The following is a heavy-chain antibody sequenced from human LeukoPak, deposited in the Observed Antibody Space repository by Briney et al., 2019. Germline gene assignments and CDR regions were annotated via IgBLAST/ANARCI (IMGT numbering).Heavy chain of an antibody. D-gene: IGHD4-17*01. Sequence: PGGSLRLSCAASGFTFSHHAMSWVRQAPGKGLEWVSNIRATSGTTFYADSVKGRFTISRDNSTNTLYLQMNSLRAEDTAVYYCAKDRGDYDPEYFQHWGQGTLVTVSS. CDR2: IRATSGTT. CDR3: AKDRGDYDPEYFQH. V-gene: IGHV3-23*01. CDR1: GFTFSHHA. J-gene: IGHJ1*01.